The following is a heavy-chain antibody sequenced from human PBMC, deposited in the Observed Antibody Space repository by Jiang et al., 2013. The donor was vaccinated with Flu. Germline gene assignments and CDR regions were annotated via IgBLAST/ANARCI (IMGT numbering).Heavy chain of an antibody. J-gene: IGHJ3*01. CDR2: FADGRT. V-gene: IGHV4-61*02. Sequence: GLVKPSPDPVPHLHCVQWLHQHWQLLLGLDPAARREGTGMDWACFADGRTNYSPSLKTRVSISVDTSRDQLSLKLRSVTAADTAIYYCVLTYYDIFTGSETFDVWGQGTTVTVSS. CDR3: VLTYYDIFTGSETFDV. D-gene: IGHD3-9*01. CDR1: WLHQHWQLL.